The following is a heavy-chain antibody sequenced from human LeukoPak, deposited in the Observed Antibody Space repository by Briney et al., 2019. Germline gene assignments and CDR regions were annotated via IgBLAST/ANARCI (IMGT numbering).Heavy chain of an antibody. CDR1: GYTFTGYY. V-gene: IGHV1-2*02. D-gene: IGHD3-3*01. CDR3: ARDLGTIFGEVD. J-gene: IGHJ4*02. CDR2: IIPAIGPP. Sequence: GASVKVSCKASGYTFTGYYMHWVRQAPGQGLEWMGWIIPAIGPPKYSQGFQDRVTITADKSTNTAYMELSSLRSEDTAVYYCARDLGTIFGEVDWGQGTLVTVSS.